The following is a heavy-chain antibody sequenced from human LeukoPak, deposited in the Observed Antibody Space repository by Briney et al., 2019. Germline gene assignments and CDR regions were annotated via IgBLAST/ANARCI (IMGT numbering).Heavy chain of an antibody. CDR1: GYTFTSYG. J-gene: IGHJ5*02. V-gene: IGHV1-18*01. Sequence: GASVTVSFKASGYTFTSYGFSWVRQAPGQGLEWMGWISAYNGNTDYPQNLQGRVTMTTDTSTSTAYMELRSLRSDDTAVYYCAREDNAMIVGRWFDPWGQGTLVTVSS. CDR3: AREDNAMIVGRWFDP. D-gene: IGHD3-22*01. CDR2: ISAYNGNT.